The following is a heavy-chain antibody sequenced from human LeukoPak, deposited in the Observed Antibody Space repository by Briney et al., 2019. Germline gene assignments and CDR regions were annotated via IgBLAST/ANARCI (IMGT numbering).Heavy chain of an antibody. CDR3: ARKGTAYGGNSGFDY. D-gene: IGHD4-23*01. V-gene: IGHV4-4*02. CDR1: GGSISSSNW. Sequence: SGTLSLTCAVSGGSISSSNWWSWVRQPPGKGLEWIGEIYHSGSTNYNPSLKGRVTISVDKSKNQFSLKLSSVTAADTAVYYCARKGTAYGGNSGFDYWGQGTLVTVSS. CDR2: IYHSGST. J-gene: IGHJ4*02.